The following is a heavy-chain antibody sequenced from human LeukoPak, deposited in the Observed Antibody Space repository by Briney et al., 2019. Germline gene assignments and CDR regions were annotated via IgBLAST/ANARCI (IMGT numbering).Heavy chain of an antibody. CDR2: IIPIFGTA. V-gene: IGHV1-69*13. Sequence: ASVKVSCKASGGTFSSYAISWVRQAPGQGLEWMGGIIPIFGTANYAQKFQGRVTITADESTSTAYMELSSLRSKDTAVYYCARVGYSSSSHFDYWGQGTLVTVSS. D-gene: IGHD6-6*01. J-gene: IGHJ4*02. CDR3: ARVGYSSSSHFDY. CDR1: GGTFSSYA.